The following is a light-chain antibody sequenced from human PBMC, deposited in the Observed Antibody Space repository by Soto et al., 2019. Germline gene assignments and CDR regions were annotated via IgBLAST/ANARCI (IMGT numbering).Light chain of an antibody. J-gene: IGLJ1*01. CDR3: SSYTSSTTPHV. V-gene: IGLV2-18*02. CDR2: EVS. Sequence: QSALTQPPSVSGSPGQSVTISCTGTSSDVGSYNRVSWYQQPPGTAPKLMIYEVSNRPSGVPDRFSGSKSGNTVSLTISGLQAEDEADYYCSSYTSSTTPHVFGTGTKLTVL. CDR1: SSDVGSYNR.